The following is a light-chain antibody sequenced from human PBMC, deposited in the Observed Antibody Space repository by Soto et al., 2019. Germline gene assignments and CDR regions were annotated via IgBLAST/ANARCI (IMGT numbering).Light chain of an antibody. V-gene: IGKV1-8*01. Sequence: AIRMTQSPSSFSASTGDRVTITCRASQGFSSYLAWYQQKPGKAPKLLIYAASTLQSAVPSRFSGSGSGTYFTLTISCLQSEDFATYYCQQYYSYPHTFGQGTKVEI. J-gene: IGKJ1*01. CDR2: AAS. CDR3: QQYYSYPHT. CDR1: QGFSSY.